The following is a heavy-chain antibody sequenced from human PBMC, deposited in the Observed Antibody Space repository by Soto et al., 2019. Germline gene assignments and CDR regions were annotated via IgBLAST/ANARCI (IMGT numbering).Heavy chain of an antibody. CDR3: ARVAINAYYEDV. CDR1: GFTFSDYW. V-gene: IGHV3-74*01. J-gene: IGHJ6*03. Sequence: EVQLVESGGGLVQPGGSLRLSCAASGFTFSDYWMHWVRQAPGKGLEWVSRIKRDGSTTNYADSVKGRFTISRDNAKNTLYLEMNSLRVEDTADYYCARVAINAYYEDVWGKGTTVTVSS. CDR2: IKRDGSTT.